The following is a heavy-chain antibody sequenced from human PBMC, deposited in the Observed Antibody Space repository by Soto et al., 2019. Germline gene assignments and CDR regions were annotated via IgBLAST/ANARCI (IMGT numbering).Heavy chain of an antibody. Sequence: QVQLVQSGGEVKKPGASVTVSCKASGYTFINYHITWVRQAPGQGLEWMAWINTYNGMTDYAQRIQGRVTMTRDTSTNTAYLELRNLGSDDTAVYFCANSPRGEMATDWGQGTLFTVSS. J-gene: IGHJ4*02. CDR2: INTYNGMT. V-gene: IGHV1-18*01. CDR3: ANSPRGEMATD. CDR1: GYTFINYH. D-gene: IGHD5-12*01.